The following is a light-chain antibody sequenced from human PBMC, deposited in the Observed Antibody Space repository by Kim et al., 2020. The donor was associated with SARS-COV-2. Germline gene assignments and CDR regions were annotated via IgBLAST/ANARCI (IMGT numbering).Light chain of an antibody. CDR2: GAS. CDR3: QQYNNWSPLT. J-gene: IGKJ4*01. Sequence: EIVMTQSPATLSVSPGERATLSCRASQSVSSNLAWYQQKPGQAPSLLIYGASTRATGIPARFSGSGSGTEFTLTISSLQSEDFAVYYCQQYNNWSPLTFGGGTKVDIK. CDR1: QSVSSN. V-gene: IGKV3-15*01.